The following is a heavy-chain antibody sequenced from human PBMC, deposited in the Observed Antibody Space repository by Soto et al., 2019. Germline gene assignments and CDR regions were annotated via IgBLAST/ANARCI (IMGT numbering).Heavy chain of an antibody. V-gene: IGHV3-23*01. CDR2: ISGSGEMT. CDR3: ARSETTYNWND. J-gene: IGHJ4*02. D-gene: IGHD1-1*01. Sequence: PXGSLGLSVAASGFTVRGDAMSWVRQAPGKGLEWVSSISGSGEMTHYAESVKGRFTISRDNSKNTLYLQMESLRAEDTALYYCARSETTYNWNDWGQGTLVTVSS. CDR1: GFTVRGDA.